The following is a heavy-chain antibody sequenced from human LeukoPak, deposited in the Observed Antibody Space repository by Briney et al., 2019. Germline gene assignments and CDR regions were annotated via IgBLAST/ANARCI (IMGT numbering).Heavy chain of an antibody. J-gene: IGHJ3*02. CDR2: SAPEDGET. Sequence: ASVKVSCKVSGYTLTELSMYWVRQAPGKGLEWMGGSAPEDGETIYAQNFQDRVTMTEDTSTDTAYMELSSLRSEDTTVYYCATVLRRGLDTFDIWGQGTMVTVSS. V-gene: IGHV1-24*01. D-gene: IGHD3-10*01. CDR1: GYTLTELS. CDR3: ATVLRRGLDTFDI.